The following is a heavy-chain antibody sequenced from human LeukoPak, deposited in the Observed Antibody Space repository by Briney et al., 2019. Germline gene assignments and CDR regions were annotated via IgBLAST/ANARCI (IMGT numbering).Heavy chain of an antibody. D-gene: IGHD1-26*01. CDR2: IKQDGREK. J-gene: IGHJ6*02. CDR1: GFTFSSYW. V-gene: IGHV3-7*03. CDR3: ARSYSGGYLPNYYYGMDV. Sequence: GGSLRLSCAASGFTFSSYWMSWVRQAPGKGLEWVANIKQDGREKYYVDSVKGRFTISRDNAKNSLYLQMNSLRAEDSAMYYCARSYSGGYLPNYYYGMDVWGQGTTVTVSS.